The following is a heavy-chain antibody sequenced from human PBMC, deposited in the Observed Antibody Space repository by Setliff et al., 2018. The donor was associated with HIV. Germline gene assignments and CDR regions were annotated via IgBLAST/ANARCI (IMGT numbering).Heavy chain of an antibody. D-gene: IGHD3-22*01. CDR2: IYTSGP. Sequence: SETLSLTCTVSRASIGSNSYFWGWIRQPPGKGLEWIGRIYTSGPRYNPSLENRVTISVDTSKSQFFLMLSSVTAADTAVYYCARATTRGYGGWHYNDYYGMDVWGRGTTVTVSS. CDR3: ARATTRGYGGWHYNDYYGMDV. V-gene: IGHV4-39*07. CDR1: RASIGSNSYF. J-gene: IGHJ6*02.